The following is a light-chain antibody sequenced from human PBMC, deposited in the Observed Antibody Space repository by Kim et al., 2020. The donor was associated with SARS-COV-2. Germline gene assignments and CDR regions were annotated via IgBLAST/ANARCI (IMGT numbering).Light chain of an antibody. CDR3: QQYNTYATWT. J-gene: IGKJ1*01. CDR2: DAS. Sequence: DIQMTQSPSTLSASVGDRVTITCRASQSVSTWLAWYQQKPGKAPKVLIYDASSLHSGVPSRFSGSGSGTEFTLTISSLQPDDFATYYCQQYNTYATWTFGQGTKVEIK. V-gene: IGKV1-5*01. CDR1: QSVSTW.